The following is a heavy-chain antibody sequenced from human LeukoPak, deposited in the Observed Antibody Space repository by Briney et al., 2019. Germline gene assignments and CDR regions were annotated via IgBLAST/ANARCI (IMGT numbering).Heavy chain of an antibody. CDR2: ISSNGGST. CDR3: ARDLGGPDWYFDL. V-gene: IGHV3-64*01. Sequence: GGSLRLSCAASGFTFSSYAMHWVRQAPGKGLEYVSAISSNGGSTNYANSVKGRFTISRDNSKNTLYLQMGSLRAEDMAVYYCARDLGGPDWYFDLWGRGTLVTVSS. CDR1: GFTFSSYA. D-gene: IGHD4-23*01. J-gene: IGHJ2*01.